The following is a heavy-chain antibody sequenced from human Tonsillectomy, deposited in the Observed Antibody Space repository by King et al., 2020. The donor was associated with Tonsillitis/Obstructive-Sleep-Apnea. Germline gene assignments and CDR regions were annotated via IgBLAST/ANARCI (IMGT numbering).Heavy chain of an antibody. CDR3: ARDRLTRDAFDI. CDR2: IAYDGSNK. Sequence: GGGGGGGGGWRRVSCGASGFTLSSYAMHWVRQAPGKGLEWVAVIAYDGSNKYYADSVKGRFTISRDNSKNTLYLQMNSLRAEDTAVYYCARDRLTRDAFDIWGQGTMVTVSS. J-gene: IGHJ3*02. V-gene: IGHV3-30*01. CDR1: GFTLSSYA.